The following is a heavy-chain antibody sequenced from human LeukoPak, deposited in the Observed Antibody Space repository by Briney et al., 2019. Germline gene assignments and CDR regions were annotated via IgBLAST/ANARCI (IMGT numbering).Heavy chain of an antibody. CDR1: VGSFSGYY. CDR2: INHSGRT. J-gene: IGHJ3*02. CDR3: ARGGYYGILAGYSDTFDI. V-gene: IGHV4-34*01. D-gene: IGHD3-9*01. Sequence: SETLSLTCAVYVGSFSGYYWTWVRQPPGKGLEWIGEINHSGRTNHNPSLKSRVTISVDPSKNQFSLQLSSVTAADTAVYYCARGGYYGILAGYSDTFDIWGQGTMVTVSS.